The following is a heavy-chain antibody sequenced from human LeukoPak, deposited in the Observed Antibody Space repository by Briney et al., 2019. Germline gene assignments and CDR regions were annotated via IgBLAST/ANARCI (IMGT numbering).Heavy chain of an antibody. D-gene: IGHD1-1*01. J-gene: IGHJ4*02. V-gene: IGHV3-23*01. CDR1: EFAFSLYA. CDR2: ISGSGAEI. Sequence: QPGGSLRLSCAASEFAFSLYAMNWVRQAPGEGPEWVSSISGSGAEIRYADSVKGRFTISRDNSQNTLYLRMNSLRVEDTAIYYCSKDLTTRSTGYFDYWGQGTLVTVSS. CDR3: SKDLTTRSTGYFDY.